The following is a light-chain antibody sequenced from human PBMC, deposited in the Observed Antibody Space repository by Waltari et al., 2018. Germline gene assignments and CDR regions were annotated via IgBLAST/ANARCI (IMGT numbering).Light chain of an antibody. CDR2: DAS. J-gene: IGKJ4*01. CDR3: QQRIDWPLT. CDR1: QSVSSY. Sequence: EIVLTQSPATLSLSPGELATLSCRASQSVSSYLAWYQQKPGQAPRLLIYDASNRATGIPARFSGSWSGTDFTLTISSLEPEDFAVYYCQQRIDWPLTFGGGTKVKIK. V-gene: IGKV3-11*01.